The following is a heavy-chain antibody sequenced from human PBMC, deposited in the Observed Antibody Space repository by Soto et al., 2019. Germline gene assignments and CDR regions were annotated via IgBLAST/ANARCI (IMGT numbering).Heavy chain of an antibody. J-gene: IGHJ4*02. D-gene: IGHD3-22*01. V-gene: IGHV3-33*01. CDR3: ARDMNYDSSGYSGY. CDR2: IWYDGSNK. CDR1: GVTFSSYG. Sequence: VGSLRLSCAASGVTFSSYGMHGVRQAPGKGLEWVAVIWYDGSNKYYADSVKGRFTISRDNSKNTLYLQMNSLRAEDTAVYYCARDMNYDSSGYSGYWGQGTLVTVSS.